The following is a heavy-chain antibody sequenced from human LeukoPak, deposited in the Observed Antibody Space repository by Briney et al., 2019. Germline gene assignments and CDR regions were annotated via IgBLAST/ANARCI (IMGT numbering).Heavy chain of an antibody. Sequence: KPGGSLRLSCAASGFTFSDYYMSWIRQAPGKGLEWVSYISSSSSYTNYADSVKGRFTISRDSAKNSLYLQMNSLRAEDTAVYYCARWGAYDSSGYYYVTGYYFDYWGQGTLVTVSS. J-gene: IGHJ4*02. V-gene: IGHV3-11*06. CDR2: ISSSSSYT. CDR3: ARWGAYDSSGYYYVTGYYFDY. D-gene: IGHD3-22*01. CDR1: GFTFSDYY.